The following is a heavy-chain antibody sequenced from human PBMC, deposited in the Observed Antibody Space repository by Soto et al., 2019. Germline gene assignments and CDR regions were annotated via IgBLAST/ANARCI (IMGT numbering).Heavy chain of an antibody. CDR1: GGSISSYY. Sequence: SETLSLTCTVSGGSISSYYWSWIRQPPGKGLEWIGYIYYSGSTNYNPSLKSRVTISVDTSKNQFSLKLSSVTAADTAVYYCARGSSSPHYYYYMDVWGKGTTVTVSS. V-gene: IGHV4-59*01. D-gene: IGHD6-6*01. CDR3: ARGSSSPHYYYYMDV. CDR2: IYYSGST. J-gene: IGHJ6*03.